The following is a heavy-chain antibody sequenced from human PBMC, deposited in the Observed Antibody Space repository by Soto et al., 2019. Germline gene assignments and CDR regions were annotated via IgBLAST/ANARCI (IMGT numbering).Heavy chain of an antibody. Sequence: EVQLVGSGGGLVQPGGSLRLSCAASGFTFSSYAMHWVRQAPGKGLEYVSAISSNGGSTYYANSVKGRFTISRDNSKNTLYLQMGSLRAEDMAVYYCARGPGYYFDYWGQGTLVTVSS. J-gene: IGHJ4*02. V-gene: IGHV3-64*01. CDR3: ARGPGYYFDY. CDR1: GFTFSSYA. CDR2: ISSNGGST.